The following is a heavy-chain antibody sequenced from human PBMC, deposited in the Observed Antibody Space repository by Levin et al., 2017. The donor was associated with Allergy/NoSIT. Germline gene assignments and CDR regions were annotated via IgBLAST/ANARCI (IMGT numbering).Heavy chain of an antibody. D-gene: IGHD6-19*01. CDR1: GFTFSSYW. V-gene: IGHV3-7*01. Sequence: GGSLRLSCSASGFTFSSYWMSWVRQAPGKGLEWVANIKQDGSEEFYVDSVKGRFTISRDNAKNSLYLQMNSLRAEDTAVYYCASRSYSRGWSPFDYWGQGTLVTVSS. J-gene: IGHJ4*02. CDR3: ASRSYSRGWSPFDY. CDR2: IKQDGSEE.